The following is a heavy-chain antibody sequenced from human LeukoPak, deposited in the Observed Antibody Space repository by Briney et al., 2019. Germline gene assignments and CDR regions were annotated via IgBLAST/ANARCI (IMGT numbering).Heavy chain of an antibody. Sequence: GASVKVSCKASGYTLTGHYMHWVRQAPGQGLEWMGWINPNSGDTNYAQKFQGRVTMTRDTSISTAYMELSRLTSDDTAIYYCARDWRGSYFPDFWGQGTLVTVSS. D-gene: IGHD1-26*01. V-gene: IGHV1-2*02. CDR2: INPNSGDT. CDR3: ARDWRGSYFPDF. CDR1: GYTLTGHY. J-gene: IGHJ4*02.